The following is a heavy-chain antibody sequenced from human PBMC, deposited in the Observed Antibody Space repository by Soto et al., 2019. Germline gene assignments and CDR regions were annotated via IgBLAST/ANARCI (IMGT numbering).Heavy chain of an antibody. V-gene: IGHV3-30*18. J-gene: IGHJ6*02. CDR1: GFTFSSYG. CDR3: AKGLDYDFWSGSYYYYYGMDV. CDR2: ISYDGSNK. D-gene: IGHD3-3*01. Sequence: GSLRLSCAASGFTFSSYGMHWVRQAPGKGLEWVAVISYDGSNKYYADSVKGRFTISRDNSKNTLYLQMNSLRAVDTAVYYCAKGLDYDFWSGSYYYYYGMDVWGQGTTVTVSS.